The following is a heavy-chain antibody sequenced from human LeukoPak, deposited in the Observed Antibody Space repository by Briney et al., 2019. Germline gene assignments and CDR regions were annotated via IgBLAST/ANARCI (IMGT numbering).Heavy chain of an antibody. J-gene: IGHJ4*02. D-gene: IGHD5-18*01. CDR1: GYTFTTYV. CDR2: ISAYNGNT. V-gene: IGHV1-18*01. Sequence: ASVKVSCKTSGYTFTTYVFNWVRQAPGQGLEWMGWISAYNGNTNYAQNLQGRVTMTTDTSTSTAYMEVRSLRSDDTAVYYCASTPWIQLWPRLDYWGQGTLVTVSS. CDR3: ASTPWIQLWPRLDY.